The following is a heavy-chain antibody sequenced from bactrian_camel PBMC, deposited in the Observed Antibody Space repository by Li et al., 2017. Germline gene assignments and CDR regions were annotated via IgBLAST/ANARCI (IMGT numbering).Heavy chain of an antibody. Sequence: QLVESGGGSVQAGGSLRLSCAASGRTYSKWCMGWFRQISGKEREGLATIDSRGITAYADSVKGRFTISRDNAKDTLYLQMNSLKIEDTAVYYCALGSSRQATMTARGKGTQVTVS. D-gene: IGHD3*01. V-gene: IGHV3S53*01. CDR1: GRTYSKWC. J-gene: IGHJ4*01. CDR2: IDSRGIT.